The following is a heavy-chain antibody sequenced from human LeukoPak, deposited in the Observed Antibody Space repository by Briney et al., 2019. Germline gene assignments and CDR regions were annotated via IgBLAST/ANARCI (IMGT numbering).Heavy chain of an antibody. D-gene: IGHD3-10*01. Sequence: GGSLRLSCAASGFTFSGSAMHWVRQASGKGLEWVGRIRSKANSYATAHAASVKGRFTISRDDSKNTAYLQMNSLRAEDTAVYYCATQHTLWSPLDCWGQGTLVTVSS. CDR1: GFTFSGSA. V-gene: IGHV3-73*01. CDR2: IRSKANSYAT. J-gene: IGHJ4*02. CDR3: ATQHTLWSPLDC.